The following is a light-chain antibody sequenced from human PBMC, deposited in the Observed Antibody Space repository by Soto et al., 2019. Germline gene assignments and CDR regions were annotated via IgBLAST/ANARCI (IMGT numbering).Light chain of an antibody. CDR1: QSLLRSDGKSS. CDR2: GAS. V-gene: IGKV2D-29*02. J-gene: IGKJ2*01. CDR3: MQRRQLPAT. Sequence: EIVMTQTPLSLSVSPGQPASISCKSSQSLLRSDGKSSLYWYLQKPGQSPQLLIYGASTRLSGVPDRFSGSGSGTDFTLKISRVEAEDVVVYYCMQRRQLPATFGQGTKLEIK.